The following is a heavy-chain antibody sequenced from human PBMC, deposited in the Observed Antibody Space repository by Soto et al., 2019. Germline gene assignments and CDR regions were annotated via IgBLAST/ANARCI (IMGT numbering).Heavy chain of an antibody. CDR2: IYWDDDK. D-gene: IGHD2-15*01. J-gene: IGHJ6*02. V-gene: IGHV2-5*02. CDR3: AELPSSGGSRYWASVSGMDV. Sequence: QITLKESGPTLVKPTQTLTLTCTFSGFSLSTSGVGVAWIRQPPGKALEWLALIYWDDDKRYRPSLKSRLTTTTHNSKHKVVFTMPYMASVDSATYYCAELPSSGGSRYWASVSGMDVWGPGTRVTVSS. CDR1: GFSLSTSGVG.